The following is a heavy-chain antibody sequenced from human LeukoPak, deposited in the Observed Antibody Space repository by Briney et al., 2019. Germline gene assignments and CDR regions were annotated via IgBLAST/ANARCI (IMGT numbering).Heavy chain of an antibody. CDR3: ARLSIAAAGRGFDY. J-gene: IGHJ4*02. CDR2: IYYSGST. CDR1: GGSISSSSYY. D-gene: IGHD6-13*01. Sequence: PSETLSLTCTVSGGSISSSSYYWGWIRQPPGKGLEWIGSIYYSGSTYYNPSLKSRVTISVDTSKYQFSLKLSSVTAADTAVYYCARLSIAAAGRGFDYWGQGTLVTVSS. V-gene: IGHV4-39*01.